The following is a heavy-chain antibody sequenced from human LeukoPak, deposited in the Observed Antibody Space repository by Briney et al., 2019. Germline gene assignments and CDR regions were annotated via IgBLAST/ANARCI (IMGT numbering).Heavy chain of an antibody. J-gene: IGHJ4*02. CDR3: ATHPRSSYGYDY. Sequence: SETLSLTCAVYGGSFSGYYWSWTRQPPGKGLEWIGELNHSGSTNYNPSLKSRVTISVDTSKNQFSLKLSSVTAADTAVYYCATHPRSSYGYDYWGQGTLVTVSS. D-gene: IGHD5-18*01. CDR2: LNHSGST. CDR1: GGSFSGYY. V-gene: IGHV4-34*01.